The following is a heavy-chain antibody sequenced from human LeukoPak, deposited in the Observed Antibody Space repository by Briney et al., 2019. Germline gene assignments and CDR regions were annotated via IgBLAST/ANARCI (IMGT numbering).Heavy chain of an antibody. CDR1: GYTFTGYY. Sequence: GASVKVSCKASGYTFTGYYMHWVRQAPGQGLEWMGGIIPIFGTANYAQKFQGRVTITADKSTSTAYMELSSLRSEDTAVYYCASVNRRSGAFDIWGQGTMVTVSS. V-gene: IGHV1-69*06. CDR2: IIPIFGTA. D-gene: IGHD2/OR15-2a*01. J-gene: IGHJ3*02. CDR3: ASVNRRSGAFDI.